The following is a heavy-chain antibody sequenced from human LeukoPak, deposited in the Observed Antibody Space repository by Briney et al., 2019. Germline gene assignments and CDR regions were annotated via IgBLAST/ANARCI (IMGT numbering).Heavy chain of an antibody. D-gene: IGHD4-17*01. V-gene: IGHV3-30*18. Sequence: GGSLRLSCAASGFTFSSYGMHWVRQAPGKGLEWVAVISYDGSNKYYSDSVKGRFTISGDNSKNTLYLQMNSLRPEDTALYYCAKVASTGFFAYYFDYWGQGTLVTVSS. CDR2: ISYDGSNK. CDR1: GFTFSSYG. CDR3: AKVASTGFFAYYFDY. J-gene: IGHJ4*02.